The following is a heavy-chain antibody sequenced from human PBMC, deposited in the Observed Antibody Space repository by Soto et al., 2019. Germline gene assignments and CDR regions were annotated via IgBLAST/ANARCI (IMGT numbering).Heavy chain of an antibody. Sequence: EVQLLESGGGLVQPGGSLRLSCAASGFTFSSYAMSWVRQAPGKGLEWVSVISGSGGSTYYADSVKGRFTISRDNSKNTPYLQMNSLRSEDTAVYYCAKIPHSSSWYLDAFASWGQGTMVTVSS. CDR2: ISGSGGST. D-gene: IGHD6-13*01. J-gene: IGHJ3*02. CDR1: GFTFSSYA. CDR3: AKIPHSSSWYLDAFAS. V-gene: IGHV3-23*01.